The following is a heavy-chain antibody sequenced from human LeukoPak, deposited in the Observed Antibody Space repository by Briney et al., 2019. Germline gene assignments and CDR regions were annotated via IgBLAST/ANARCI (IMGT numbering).Heavy chain of an antibody. D-gene: IGHD2-8*01. J-gene: IGHJ1*01. CDR2: ISSSGSTI. CDR3: ATDVLNGYFEN. CDR1: GFTFSSYA. V-gene: IGHV3-48*03. Sequence: GGSLRLSCAASGFTFSSYAMGWVRQAPGEGLEWVSYISSSGSTIYYADSVKGRFTISRDNAKNSLYLQMNSLRAEDTAVYYCATDVLNGYFENWGQGILVTVSS.